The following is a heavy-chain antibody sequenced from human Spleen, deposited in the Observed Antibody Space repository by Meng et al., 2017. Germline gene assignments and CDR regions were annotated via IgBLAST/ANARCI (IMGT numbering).Heavy chain of an antibody. CDR1: GYSFSSYW. J-gene: IGHJ6*02. CDR2: IDPGDSDT. D-gene: IGHD4-23*01. CDR3: ARHWGYGSNPTYGMDV. Sequence: KVSCKGSGYSFSSYWIGWVRQMPGKGLEWMGIIDPGDSDTRYSPSFQGHVTFSVDKFISTAYLQWNSLEASDTAMYYCARHWGYGSNPTYGMDVWGQGTTVTVSS. V-gene: IGHV5-51*01.